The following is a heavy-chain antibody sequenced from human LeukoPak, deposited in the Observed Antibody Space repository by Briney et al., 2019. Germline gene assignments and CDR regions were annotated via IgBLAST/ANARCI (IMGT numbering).Heavy chain of an antibody. Sequence: GGSLRLSCAASGFTFSDYSMTWVRQAPGRGLEWLSYISGSSSTIYYADSVKGRFTISRDNAKNSLYLQMNSLRAEDTAVYYCASGNSGYWFWGQGTLVTVSS. CDR1: GFTFSDYS. D-gene: IGHD3-22*01. J-gene: IGHJ4*02. CDR3: ASGNSGYWF. V-gene: IGHV3-48*04. CDR2: ISGSSSTI.